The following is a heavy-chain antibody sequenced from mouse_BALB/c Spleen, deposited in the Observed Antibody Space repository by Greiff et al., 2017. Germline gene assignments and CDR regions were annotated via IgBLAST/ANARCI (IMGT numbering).Heavy chain of an antibody. CDR2: ISSGGST. J-gene: IGHJ4*01. D-gene: IGHD2-3*01. CDR3: ARGDGYYYAMDY. Sequence: EVKLVESGGGLVKPGGSLKLSCAASGFTFSSYAMSWVRQTPEKRLEWVASISSGGSTYYPDSVKGRFTISRDNARNILYLQMSSLRSEDTAMYYCARGDGYYYAMDYWGQGTSVTVSS. CDR1: GFTFSSYA. V-gene: IGHV5-6-5*01.